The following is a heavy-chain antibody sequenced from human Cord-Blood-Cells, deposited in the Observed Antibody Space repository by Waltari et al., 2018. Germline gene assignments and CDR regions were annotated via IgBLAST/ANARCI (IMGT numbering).Heavy chain of an antibody. CDR2: INHSGST. Sequence: QVQLQQWGAGLLKPSETLSLTCAVYGGSFSGYYWSWIRPPPGKGLEWIGEINHSGSTNYNPSLKSRVTISVDTSKNQFSLKLSSVTAADTAVYYCARGELIAAAYYFDYWGQGTLVTVSS. V-gene: IGHV4-34*01. D-gene: IGHD6-13*01. CDR1: GGSFSGYY. J-gene: IGHJ4*02. CDR3: ARGELIAAAYYFDY.